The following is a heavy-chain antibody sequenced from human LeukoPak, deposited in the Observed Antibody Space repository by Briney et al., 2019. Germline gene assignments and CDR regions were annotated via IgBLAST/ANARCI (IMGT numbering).Heavy chain of an antibody. J-gene: IGHJ4*02. Sequence: PSETLSLTCTVSGGSVSSYYWTWIRQPAGKGLEWIGRIYTSGSTNCNPSLKSRITISVDKSKNQFSLRLNSVTAADTAVYYCAGYSSYYGHFDYWGQGTLVTVSS. CDR3: AGYSSYYGHFDY. V-gene: IGHV4-4*07. D-gene: IGHD6-19*01. CDR1: GGSVSSYY. CDR2: IYTSGST.